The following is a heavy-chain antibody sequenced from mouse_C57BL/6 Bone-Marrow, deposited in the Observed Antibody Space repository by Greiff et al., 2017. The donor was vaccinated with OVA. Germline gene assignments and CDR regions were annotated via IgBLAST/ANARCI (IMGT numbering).Heavy chain of an antibody. V-gene: IGHV1-66*01. J-gene: IGHJ3*01. Sequence: QVQLQQSGPELVKPGASVKISCKASGYSFTSYYIHWVKQRPGQGLEWIGWIYPGSGNTKYNEKFKGKATLTADTSYSTAYLQLSSLTSEDSAVYYCVLVRSAWFAYWGQGTLVTVSA. D-gene: IGHD1-1*01. CDR3: VLVRSAWFAY. CDR2: IYPGSGNT. CDR1: GYSFTSYY.